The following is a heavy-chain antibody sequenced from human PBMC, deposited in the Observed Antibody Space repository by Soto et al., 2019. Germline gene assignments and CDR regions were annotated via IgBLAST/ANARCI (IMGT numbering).Heavy chain of an antibody. CDR2: INSEGSDA. CDR3: ARDPLYYGAGLDD. D-gene: IGHD3-3*01. CDR1: GFTFSVYW. V-gene: IGHV3-74*01. Sequence: GGSLKLSCAASGFTFSVYWMHWVRQGPEKGLMWVSRINSEGSDAVYADSVKGRFTISRDNTKNTLYLQMNSLRVEDTAVYYCARDPLYYGAGLDDWGQGTPVSVSS. J-gene: IGHJ4*02.